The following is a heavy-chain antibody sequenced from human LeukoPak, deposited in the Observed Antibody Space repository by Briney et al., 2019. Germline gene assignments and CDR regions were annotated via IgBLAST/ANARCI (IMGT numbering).Heavy chain of an antibody. V-gene: IGHV4-34*01. J-gene: IGHJ4*02. D-gene: IGHD3-10*01. CDR2: INHSGST. Sequence: SETLSLTCPVYGGSFSGYYWSWIRQPPGKGLEWIGEINHSGSTNYNPSLKSRVTISVDTSKNQFSLKLSSVTAADTAVYYCARVPYYYASFDYWGQGTLVTVSS. CDR3: ARVPYYYASFDY. CDR1: GGSFSGYY.